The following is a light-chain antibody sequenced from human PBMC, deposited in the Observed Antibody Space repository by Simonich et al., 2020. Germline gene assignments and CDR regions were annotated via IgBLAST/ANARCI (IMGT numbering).Light chain of an antibody. CDR3: QQYVSSPYT. J-gene: IGKJ2*01. CDR2: GAS. Sequence: ELVLTQSPGPQSLSPGERATLSCRASQSVRSSYLAWYQQKPGQAPMLLIYGASSRATGIPDRFSGSGSGTDFTLTIIRLEPEDFAVYYFQQYVSSPYTFGQGTKLEIK. V-gene: IGKV3-20*01. CDR1: QSVRSSY.